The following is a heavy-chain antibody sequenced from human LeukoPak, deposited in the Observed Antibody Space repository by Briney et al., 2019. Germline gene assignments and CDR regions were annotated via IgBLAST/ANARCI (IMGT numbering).Heavy chain of an antibody. Sequence: ASVKVSCKASGYTFTSNAMHWVRQAPGQRPEWMGRINPNSGGTNYAQKFQGRVTMTRDTSISTAYMELSRLRSDDTAVYYCARDCRDGLLCYWGQGTLVTVSS. D-gene: IGHD3/OR15-3a*01. J-gene: IGHJ4*02. CDR1: GYTFTSNA. V-gene: IGHV1-2*06. CDR2: INPNSGGT. CDR3: ARDCRDGLLCY.